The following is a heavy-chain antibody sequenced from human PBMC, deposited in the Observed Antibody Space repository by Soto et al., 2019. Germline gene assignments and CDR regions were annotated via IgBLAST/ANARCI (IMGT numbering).Heavy chain of an antibody. CDR3: ARRKGSGLKNWFDP. CDR2: IIPIFGTA. V-gene: IGHV1-69*06. CDR1: GGTFSSYA. Sequence: GPSVKVSCKASGGTFSSYAISWVRQAPGQGLEWMGGIIPIFGTANYAQKFQGRVTITADKSTSTAYMELSSLRSEDTAVYYCARRKGSGLKNWFDPWGQGTLVTVSS. D-gene: IGHD6-19*01. J-gene: IGHJ5*02.